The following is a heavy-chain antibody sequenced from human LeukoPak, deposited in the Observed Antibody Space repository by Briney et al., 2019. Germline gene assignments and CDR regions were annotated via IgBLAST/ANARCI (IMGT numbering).Heavy chain of an antibody. CDR3: VRGRITMVRGFYGMDV. CDR1: GGSFSGYY. J-gene: IGHJ6*04. CDR2: INHSGST. Sequence: SETLSLTCAVYGGSFSGYYWIWIRQPPGKGLEWIGEINHSGSTNYNTSLKSRVTISVNTSKNQFSLKLSSVTAADTAVYYCVRGRITMVRGFYGMDVWGKGTTVTVSS. V-gene: IGHV4-34*01. D-gene: IGHD3-10*01.